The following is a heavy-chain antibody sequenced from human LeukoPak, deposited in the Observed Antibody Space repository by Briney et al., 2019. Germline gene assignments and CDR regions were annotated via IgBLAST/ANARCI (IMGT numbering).Heavy chain of an antibody. CDR3: TTDIWSGRYFDWLLDTLPGYFDY. CDR2: IKSKTDGGTT. J-gene: IGHJ4*02. Sequence: PGGSLRLSCAASGFTFSNAWMSWVRQAPGKGLEWVGRIKSKTDGGTTDYAAPVKGRFTISRDDSKNTLYLQTNSLKTEDTAVYYCTTDIWSGRYFDWLLDTLPGYFDYWGQGTLVTVSS. D-gene: IGHD3-9*01. V-gene: IGHV3-15*01. CDR1: GFTFSNAW.